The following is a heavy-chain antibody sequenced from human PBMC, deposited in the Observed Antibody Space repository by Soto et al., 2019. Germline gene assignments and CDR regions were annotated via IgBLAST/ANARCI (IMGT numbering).Heavy chain of an antibody. CDR2: ISSSSSTI. D-gene: IGHD3-3*01. CDR1: GFTFSSYS. V-gene: IGHV3-48*01. CDR3: ARAPLTIFGVVILYYFDY. Sequence: EVQLVESGGGLVQPGGSLRLSCAASGFTFSSYSMNWVRQAPGKGLEWVSYISSSSSTIYYADSVKGRFTISRDNAKNSLNLQMNSLRAEDTAVYYCARAPLTIFGVVILYYFDYWGQGTLVTVSS. J-gene: IGHJ4*02.